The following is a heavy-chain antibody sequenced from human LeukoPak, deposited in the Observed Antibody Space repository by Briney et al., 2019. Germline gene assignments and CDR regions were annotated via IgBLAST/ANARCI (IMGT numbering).Heavy chain of an antibody. D-gene: IGHD3-10*01. Sequence: SETLSLTCTVSGGSISSSSYYWGWVRQPPGKGLEWIGSISYSGSTYYNPSLKSRVTISVDTSNNQFSLKLSAVTAADTAVYYCASVRRGFGESSKYYSYYYMHVWGNGTTVTIAS. V-gene: IGHV4-39*01. J-gene: IGHJ6*03. CDR3: ASVRRGFGESSKYYSYYYMHV. CDR2: ISYSGST. CDR1: GGSISSSSYY.